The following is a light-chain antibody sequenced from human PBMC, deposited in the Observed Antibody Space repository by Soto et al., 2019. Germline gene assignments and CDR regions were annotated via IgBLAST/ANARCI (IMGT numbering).Light chain of an antibody. Sequence: EIVLTQSPVTLSLSPGARATLSCRASQRLTNNFLAGFQQRPGLAPRLLIYGASSRASGIPESFSGSGSGTDFALTISRLEPEDFAVYDCQQYGRSPFTFGQGTKLQSK. CDR1: QRLTNNF. CDR2: GAS. J-gene: IGKJ2*01. CDR3: QQYGRSPFT. V-gene: IGKV3-20*01.